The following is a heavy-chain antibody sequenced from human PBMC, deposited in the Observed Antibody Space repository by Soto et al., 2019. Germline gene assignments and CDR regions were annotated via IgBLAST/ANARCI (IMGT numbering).Heavy chain of an antibody. V-gene: IGHV3-74*01. CDR3: GRDHYGFNSIDY. J-gene: IGHJ4*02. CDR1: GFTFSSYW. CDR2: IRGDGGYT. Sequence: GGSLRLSCAASGFTFSSYWMHWVRQAPGKGLVHVSRIRGDGGYTDHAESVKGRFTISRDNAKNTLYLQMNSLRVEDAAVYYCGRDHYGFNSIDYWGQGTLVTVSS. D-gene: IGHD4-17*01.